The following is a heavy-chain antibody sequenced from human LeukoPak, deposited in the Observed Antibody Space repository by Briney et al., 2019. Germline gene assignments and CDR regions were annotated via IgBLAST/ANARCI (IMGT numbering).Heavy chain of an antibody. V-gene: IGHV3-15*01. CDR3: TTDEGSGSRIFDY. CDR1: GFSFSNAW. CDR2: IKSKTDGGTT. J-gene: IGHJ4*02. D-gene: IGHD1-26*01. Sequence: GGSLRLSCAASGFSFSNAWMSWVRQAPGKGLEWVGRIKSKTDGGTTDYAAPVKGRFTISRDDSKNTLYLQMNSLKTEDTAAYYCTTDEGSGSRIFDYWGQGTLVTVSS.